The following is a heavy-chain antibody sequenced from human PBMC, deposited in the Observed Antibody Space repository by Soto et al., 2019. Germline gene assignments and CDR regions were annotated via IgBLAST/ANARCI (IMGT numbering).Heavy chain of an antibody. D-gene: IGHD2-2*01. CDR1: GGSISSYY. CDR2: IYTSGGT. V-gene: IGHV4-4*07. J-gene: IGHJ5*02. Sequence: PSETLSLTCTVSGGSISSYYWSWIRQPAGKGLEWIGRIYTSGGTNYNPSLKSRVTMSVDTSKNQFSLKLSSVTAADTAVYYCARGYCSSTSCYFGWFDPWGQGTLVTVSS. CDR3: ARGYCSSTSCYFGWFDP.